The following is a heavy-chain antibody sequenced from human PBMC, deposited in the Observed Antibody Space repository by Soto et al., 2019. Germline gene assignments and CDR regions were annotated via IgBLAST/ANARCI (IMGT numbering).Heavy chain of an antibody. J-gene: IGHJ4*02. CDR2: IYYSGST. CDR1: GGSISSGGYY. Sequence: PSETLSLTCTVSGGSISSGGYYWSWIRQHPGKGLEWIGYIYYSGSTYYNPSLKSRVTISVDTSKNQFSLKLSSVTAADTAVYYCARVLDGSYPFDYWGQGTLVTVSS. D-gene: IGHD1-26*01. V-gene: IGHV4-31*03. CDR3: ARVLDGSYPFDY.